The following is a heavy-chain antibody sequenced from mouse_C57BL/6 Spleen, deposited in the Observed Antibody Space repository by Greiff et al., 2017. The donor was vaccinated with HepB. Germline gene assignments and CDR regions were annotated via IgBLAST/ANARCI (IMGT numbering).Heavy chain of an antibody. Sequence: QVHVKQSGAELVKPGASVKLSCKASGYTFTEYTIHWVKQRSGQGLEWIGWFYPGSGSIKYNEKFKDKATLTADKSSSTVYMELSRLTSEDSAVYFCARHEEHWYYFDYWGQGTTLTVSS. CDR1: GYTFTEYT. V-gene: IGHV1-62-2*01. CDR2: FYPGSGSI. J-gene: IGHJ2*01. D-gene: IGHD4-1*01. CDR3: ARHEEHWYYFDY.